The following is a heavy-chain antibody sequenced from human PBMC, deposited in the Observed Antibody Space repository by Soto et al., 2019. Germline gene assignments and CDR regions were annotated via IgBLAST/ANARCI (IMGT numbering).Heavy chain of an antibody. CDR2: ISWNSGSI. J-gene: IGHJ6*03. CDR3: AKDGTCSGGSCYSSYYYYYYMAV. Sequence: EVQLVESGGGLVQPGRSLRLSCAASGFTFDDYAMHWVRQAPGKGLEWVSGISWNSGSIGYADSVKGRFTISRDNAKNSLYLQMNSLRAEDTALYYCAKDGTCSGGSCYSSYYYYYYMAVWGKGTTVTVSS. CDR1: GFTFDDYA. D-gene: IGHD2-15*01. V-gene: IGHV3-9*01.